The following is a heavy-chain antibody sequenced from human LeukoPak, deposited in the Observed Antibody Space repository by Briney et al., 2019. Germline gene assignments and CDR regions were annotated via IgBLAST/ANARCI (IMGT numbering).Heavy chain of an antibody. CDR2: IYHSGST. Sequence: PSETLSLTCAVSGGSISSGGYSWSWIRQPPGKGLEWIGYIYHSGSTYYNPSLKSRVTISVDRSKNQFSLKLSSVTAADTAVYYCARGTTMVRGVDFNWFDPWAREPWSPSPQ. CDR1: GGSISSGGYS. V-gene: IGHV4-30-2*01. CDR3: ARGTTMVRGVDFNWFDP. D-gene: IGHD3-10*01. J-gene: IGHJ5*02.